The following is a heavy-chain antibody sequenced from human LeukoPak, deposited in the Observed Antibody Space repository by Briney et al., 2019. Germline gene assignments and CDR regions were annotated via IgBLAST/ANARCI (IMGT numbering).Heavy chain of an antibody. V-gene: IGHV3-74*01. CDR2: IDSDGSSI. J-gene: IGHJ4*02. CDR1: GFTFSAYL. D-gene: IGHD1-14*01. Sequence: PGGSLRLSCAASGFTFSAYLMHWVRQAPGKGLVWVSRIDSDGSSISYADSVKGRFTISRDNAKNTLYLQMNSLRAEDTAVYYCARDILDNGMLYYFDYWGQGTLVTVSS. CDR3: ARDILDNGMLYYFDY.